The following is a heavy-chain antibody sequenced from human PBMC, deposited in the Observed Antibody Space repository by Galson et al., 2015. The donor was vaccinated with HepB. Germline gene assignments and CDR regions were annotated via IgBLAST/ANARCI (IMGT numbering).Heavy chain of an antibody. CDR2: IYWDDDK. D-gene: IGHD2-21*01. V-gene: IGHV2-5*02. CDR3: ARMIGSHYYHGMDV. J-gene: IGHJ6*02. Sequence: PALVKPTQTLTLTCTFSVFSLSTSGVGVGWIRQPPGKALEWLALIYWDDDKRYSPSLKSRLTITKDTSKNQVVLTMTNMDPVDTATYYCARMIGSHYYHGMDVWGQGTTVTVSS. CDR1: VFSLSTSGVG.